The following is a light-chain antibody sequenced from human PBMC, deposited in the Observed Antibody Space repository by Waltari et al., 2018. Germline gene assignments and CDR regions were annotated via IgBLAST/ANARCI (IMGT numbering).Light chain of an antibody. CDR2: DVS. CDR3: SSFTGSSTLVV. V-gene: IGLV2-14*03. Sequence: QSALTQAASVSGSPGQSITIPCTGTSSAPVLSNSVSWYQQHPGKAPKLVMYDVSNRPSVLSSRFSGSKSGNTASLTISGLQAEDEADYYCSSFTGSSTLVVFGGGTKLTVL. CDR1: SSAPVLSNS. J-gene: IGLJ3*02.